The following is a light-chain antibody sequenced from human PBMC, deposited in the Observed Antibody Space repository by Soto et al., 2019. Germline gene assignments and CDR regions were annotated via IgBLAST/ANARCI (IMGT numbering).Light chain of an antibody. V-gene: IGLV4-69*01. Sequence: QPVLTQSPSASASLGASVKLTCTLSRGHSSYAIAWHQQQTEKGPRYLMRLNSDGSHSKGDGIPDRFSGSSSGAERYLTISSRQSEDEADYYCQTWGSGIHVVFGGGTKVTVL. CDR2: LNSDGSH. CDR1: RGHSSYA. J-gene: IGLJ2*01. CDR3: QTWGSGIHVV.